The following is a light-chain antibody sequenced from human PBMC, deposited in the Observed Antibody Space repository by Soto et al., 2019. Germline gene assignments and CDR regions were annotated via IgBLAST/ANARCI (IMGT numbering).Light chain of an antibody. J-gene: IGLJ3*02. CDR1: SSNIGSNY. CDR3: AAWDDRLSGWV. V-gene: IGLV1-47*01. Sequence: QSVLTQPPSASGTPGQRVTISCSGSSSNIGSNYVYWYQQLPGTAPKLLIYRNNQRPSGVPDRFSGSKSGTSASLAISGLRSEDEADHYCAAWDDRLSGWVFGGGTKVTV. CDR2: RNN.